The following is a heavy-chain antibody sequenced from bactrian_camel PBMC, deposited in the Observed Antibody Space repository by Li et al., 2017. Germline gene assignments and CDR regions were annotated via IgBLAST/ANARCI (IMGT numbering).Heavy chain of an antibody. D-gene: IGHD2*01. J-gene: IGHJ4*01. CDR3: AAACTARTPPQWEGSNPLPYFRH. V-gene: IGHV3S40*01. Sequence: VQLVESGGGAVEVGGSLRLSCTASGYTFTGNCMGWFRQAPGKEREAVAVIYIASWGTYYVDSVKGRFTISQGNAKNTMALQMNSLKLEDTATYYCAAACTARTPPQWEGSNPLPYFRHWGQGTQVTVS. CDR2: IYIASWGT. CDR1: GYTFTGNC.